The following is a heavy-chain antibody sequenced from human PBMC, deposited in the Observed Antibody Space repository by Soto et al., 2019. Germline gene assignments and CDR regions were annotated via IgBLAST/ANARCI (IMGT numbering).Heavy chain of an antibody. D-gene: IGHD1-26*01. CDR1: GYTFTSYG. CDR2: ISAYNGNT. V-gene: IGHV1-18*01. Sequence: ASVKVSCKASGYTFTSYGISWVRQAPGQGLEWMGWISAYNGNTNYAQKLQGRVTMTTDTSTSTAYMELSSLRSEDTAVYYCARDRVGATTLNWFDPWGQGTLVTVSS. CDR3: ARDRVGATTLNWFDP. J-gene: IGHJ5*02.